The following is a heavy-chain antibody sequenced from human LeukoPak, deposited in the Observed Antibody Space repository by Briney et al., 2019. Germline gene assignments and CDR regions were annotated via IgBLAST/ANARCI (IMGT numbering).Heavy chain of an antibody. D-gene: IGHD3-22*01. Sequence: GRSLRLSCAASGFTFSSYAMHWVRQAPGKGLEGVAVISYDGSNKYYADSVKGRFTISRDNSKNTLYLQMNSLRAEDTAVYYCARDRIYYDSSGYYYYGMDVWGQGTTVTVSS. J-gene: IGHJ6*02. CDR3: ARDRIYYDSSGYYYYGMDV. V-gene: IGHV3-30-3*01. CDR1: GFTFSSYA. CDR2: ISYDGSNK.